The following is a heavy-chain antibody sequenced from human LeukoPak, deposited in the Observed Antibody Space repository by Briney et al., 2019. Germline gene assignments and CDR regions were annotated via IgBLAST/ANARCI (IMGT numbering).Heavy chain of an antibody. CDR1: GGSISSSSHY. CDR3: ARHAWGSSWYYWFDP. V-gene: IGHV4-39*01. CDR2: IYDSGST. J-gene: IGHJ5*02. D-gene: IGHD6-13*01. Sequence: SETLSLTCTVSGGSISSSSHYWGWLRQPPGTGLEWIGSIYDSGSTYYNPSLKSRVTISVGTSKNQFSLKLTSMTAADTAVYYCARHAWGSSWYYWFDPWGQGTLVTVSS.